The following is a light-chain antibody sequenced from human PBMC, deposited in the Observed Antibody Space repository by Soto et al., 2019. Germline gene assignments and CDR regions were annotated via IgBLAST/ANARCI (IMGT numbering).Light chain of an antibody. Sequence: EIVLTQSPDTLSLSPGEGATLSCRASQSVSSNYLAWYQQKPGQAPRLLIYGASSRATGIPDRFSGSGSGTDFTLTISRLEPDDFAMYYCQQYGSSAPNTFGQGTRLEIE. J-gene: IGKJ5*01. CDR3: QQYGSSAPNT. V-gene: IGKV3-20*01. CDR1: QSVSSNY. CDR2: GAS.